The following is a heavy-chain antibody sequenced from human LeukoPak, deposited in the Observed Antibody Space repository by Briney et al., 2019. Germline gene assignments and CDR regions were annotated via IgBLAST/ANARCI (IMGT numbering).Heavy chain of an antibody. Sequence: PGGSLRLSCAASGFTVSSNYMNWVRQAPGKGLEWVSIIYNGGDTYYADSVKGRFTISRDNSKNTLYLQMNSLRAEDTAVYYCTRGPGSTWYSDYWGQGTLVTVSS. J-gene: IGHJ4*02. V-gene: IGHV3-66*02. CDR1: GFTVSSNY. CDR3: TRGPGSTWYSDY. D-gene: IGHD6-13*01. CDR2: IYNGGDT.